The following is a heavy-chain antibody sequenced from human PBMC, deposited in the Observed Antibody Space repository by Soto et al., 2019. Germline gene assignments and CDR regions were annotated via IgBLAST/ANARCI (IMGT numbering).Heavy chain of an antibody. CDR2: VYYSGSA. CDR3: ARDIFLPPTTFQY. V-gene: IGHV4-61*01. D-gene: IGHD1-26*01. CDR1: GASVTSGRYY. Sequence: QVQLQESGPGLVKPSETLSLTCNVSGASVTSGRYYWTWIRQPPGRGLEWIGNVYYSGSAIYTPSLKSRVTISVDTSQNQFSLKLNSVTAADTAFYYSARDIFLPPTTFQYWGQGILVTVSP. J-gene: IGHJ4*02.